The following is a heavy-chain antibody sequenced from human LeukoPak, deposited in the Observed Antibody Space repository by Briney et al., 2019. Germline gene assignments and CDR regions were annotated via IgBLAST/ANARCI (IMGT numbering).Heavy chain of an antibody. V-gene: IGHV4-4*07. CDR3: ARDPTTVTTILNS. D-gene: IGHD4-17*01. Sequence: PSETLSLTCSVSGVSISAYYWSWIRQPAGKGLEWIGRIYPGESIYASENTNYNPSPKSRVSMSGDTPKNQVSLKLRSVTAAETAVYYCARDPTTVTTILNSWARGTLVTVSS. J-gene: IGHJ4*02. CDR2: IYPGESIYASENT. CDR1: GVSISAYY.